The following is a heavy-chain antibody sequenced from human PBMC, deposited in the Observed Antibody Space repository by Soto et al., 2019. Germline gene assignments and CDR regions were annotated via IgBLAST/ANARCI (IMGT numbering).Heavy chain of an antibody. Sequence: PSETLSLTCAVSGNSITSGYYWGWIRQPPGKGLEWIGTIYHSGSTYYNPSLKSRVTISVDTSKNQFSLKLRSVTAADTAVYYCARDFPYTGNYKTDYWGQGTLVTVPQ. CDR1: GNSITSGYY. CDR2: IYHSGST. D-gene: IGHD1-26*01. CDR3: ARDFPYTGNYKTDY. V-gene: IGHV4-38-2*02. J-gene: IGHJ4*02.